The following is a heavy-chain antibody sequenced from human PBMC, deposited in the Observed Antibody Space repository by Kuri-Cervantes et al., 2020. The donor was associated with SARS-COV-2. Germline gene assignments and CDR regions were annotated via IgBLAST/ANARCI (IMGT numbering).Heavy chain of an antibody. CDR1: GFSLNTAGVG. CDR3: AQICSCSGGSGFYSNGHLDY. J-gene: IGHJ4*02. D-gene: IGHD2-15*01. Sequence: SGPTLVQPSQTLTLTCSFSGFSLNTAGVGVGWIRQPPGKALEWVALVFWDDNKHFRPSLKTRVTITKDTSTNQVVLTMTNMDSVDTATYYCAQICSCSGGSGFYSNGHLDYWGQGTRVTVSS. CDR2: VFWDDNK. V-gene: IGHV2-5*02.